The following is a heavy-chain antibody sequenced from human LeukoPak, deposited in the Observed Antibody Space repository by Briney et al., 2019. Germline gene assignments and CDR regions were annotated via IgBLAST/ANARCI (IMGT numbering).Heavy chain of an antibody. CDR2: IYYSGNT. D-gene: IGHD3/OR15-3a*01. CDR1: GGSISSGGYS. CDR3: ARQTGSGLFILP. Sequence: PSETLSLTCAVSGGSISSGGYSWGWIRQPPGKGLEWIGSIYYSGNTYYNASFKSQVSISIDTSKNQFSLRLTSVTAADTAVYYCARQTGSGLFILPGGQGTLVTVSS. V-gene: IGHV4-39*01. J-gene: IGHJ4*02.